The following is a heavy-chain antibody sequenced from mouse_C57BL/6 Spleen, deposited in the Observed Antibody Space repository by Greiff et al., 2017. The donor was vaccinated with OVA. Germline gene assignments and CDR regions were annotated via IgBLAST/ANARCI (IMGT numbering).Heavy chain of an antibody. J-gene: IGHJ3*01. D-gene: IGHD2-1*01. V-gene: IGHV3-6*01. CDR2: ISYDGSN. CDR3: ARSYGNRFAY. Sequence: EVKLQESGPGLVKPSQSLSLTCSVTGYSITSGYYWNWIRQFPGNKLEWMGYISYDGSNNYNPSLKNRISITRDTSKNQFFLKLNSVTTEDTATYYCARSYGNRFAYWGQGTLVTVSA. CDR1: GYSITSGYY.